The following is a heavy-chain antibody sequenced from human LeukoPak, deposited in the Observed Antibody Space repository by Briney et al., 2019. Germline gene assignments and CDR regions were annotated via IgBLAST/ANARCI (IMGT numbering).Heavy chain of an antibody. V-gene: IGHV1-46*01. CDR1: GYTFTNFY. CDR2: INPSRDST. J-gene: IGHJ4*02. Sequence: ASVKVSCKASGYTFTNFYMHRVRQAPGQGLEWMGIINPSRDSTTYAQKFQGRVTMTRDTSTSTVYMELSSLRSEDTAVYYCARDLSYGDGPLDYWGQGALVTVSS. D-gene: IGHD5-18*01. CDR3: ARDLSYGDGPLDY.